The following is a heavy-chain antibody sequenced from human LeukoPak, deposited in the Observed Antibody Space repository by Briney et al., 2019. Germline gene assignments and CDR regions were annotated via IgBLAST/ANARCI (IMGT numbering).Heavy chain of an antibody. J-gene: IGHJ3*02. CDR1: GFTFSSYW. D-gene: IGHD6-13*01. CDR2: IKQDGSEK. CDR3: ARDMYGSSWVRDAFDI. V-gene: IGHV3-7*01. Sequence: PGGSLRLSCAASGFTFSSYWMSWVRQAPGKGLEWVANIKQDGSEKYYVDSVKGRFTISRDNAKNSLYLQMNSLRAEDTAVYYCARDMYGSSWVRDAFDIWGQGTMVTVSS.